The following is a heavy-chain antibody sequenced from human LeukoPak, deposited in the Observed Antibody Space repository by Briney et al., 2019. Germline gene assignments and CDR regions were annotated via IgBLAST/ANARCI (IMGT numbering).Heavy chain of an antibody. J-gene: IGHJ6*03. CDR2: IYYSGST. V-gene: IGHV4-59*11. Sequence: PSETLSLTCTVSGGSISSHYWSWIRQPPGKGLEWIGYIYYSGSTNYNPSLKSRVTISVDTSKNQFSLKLSSVTAADTAVYYCARVSRTAYCSSTSCYDLFYYYYMDVWGKGTTVTVSS. CDR1: GGSISSHY. D-gene: IGHD2-2*01. CDR3: ARVSRTAYCSSTSCYDLFYYYYMDV.